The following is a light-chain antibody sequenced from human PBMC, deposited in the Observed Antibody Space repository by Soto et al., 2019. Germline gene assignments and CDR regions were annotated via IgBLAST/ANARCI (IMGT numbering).Light chain of an antibody. J-gene: IGLJ1*01. CDR3: SSYAGSNNV. CDR2: EVS. Sequence: QSVLTQPPSSYGSPGQSVTISCTRTSSDVGGYNYVSWYQQHPGKAPKLMIYEVSKRPSGVPDRFSGSKSDNTASLTVSGLQAEDEADYYCSSYAGSNNVFGTGTKVTVL. V-gene: IGLV2-8*01. CDR1: SSDVGGYNY.